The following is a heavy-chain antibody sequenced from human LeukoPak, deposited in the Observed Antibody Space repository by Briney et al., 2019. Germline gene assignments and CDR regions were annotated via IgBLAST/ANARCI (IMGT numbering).Heavy chain of an antibody. Sequence: PGGSLRLSCAASGFTFSSYSMNWVRQAAGKGLEWVSSISSSSSYIYYVDSVKGRFTISRDNAKNSLYLQMNSLRAEDTAVYYCARVRDGYYYDSSGYYYFDYWGQGTLVTVSS. CDR1: GFTFSSYS. J-gene: IGHJ4*02. D-gene: IGHD3-22*01. CDR3: ARVRDGYYYDSSGYYYFDY. CDR2: ISSSSSYI. V-gene: IGHV3-21*01.